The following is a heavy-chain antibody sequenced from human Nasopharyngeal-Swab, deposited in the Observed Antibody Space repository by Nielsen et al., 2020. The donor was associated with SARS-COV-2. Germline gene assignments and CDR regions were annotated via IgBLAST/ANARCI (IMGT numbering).Heavy chain of an antibody. Sequence: GESLKISCAASGFTFSNAWMGWVRQAPGKGLEWVGRIKSKTDGGTTDYAAPVKGRFTISRDDSKNTLYLQMNSLKTEDTAVYYCTTEDIVVVVAGHEYFQHWGQGTLVTVSS. V-gene: IGHV3-15*01. J-gene: IGHJ1*01. CDR2: IKSKTDGGTT. D-gene: IGHD2-15*01. CDR3: TTEDIVVVVAGHEYFQH. CDR1: GFTFSNAW.